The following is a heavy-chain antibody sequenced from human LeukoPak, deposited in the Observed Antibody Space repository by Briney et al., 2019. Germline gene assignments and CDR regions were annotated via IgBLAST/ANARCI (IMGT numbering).Heavy chain of an antibody. CDR3: AREQSYSEEIVVVNPPFDY. J-gene: IGHJ4*02. CDR2: ISSSGTYI. V-gene: IGHV3-21*01. D-gene: IGHD2-21*01. Sequence: GGSLRLSCAASGFTFSSYGMNWVRQAPGKGLEWVSSISSSGTYIYFADSVKGRFTISRDNAKNSLYLQMNSLRAEDTALYYCAREQSYSEEIVVVNPPFDYWGQGTLVTLSS. CDR1: GFTFSSYG.